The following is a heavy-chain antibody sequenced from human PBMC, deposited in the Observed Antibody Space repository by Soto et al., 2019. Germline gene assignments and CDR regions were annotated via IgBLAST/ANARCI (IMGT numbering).Heavy chain of an antibody. Sequence: GGSLRLSCAASGFTFSSYWMHWVRQAPGKGLVWVSRIDTDGTGSSYADSVKGRFTISRDNAENTLYLQMNSLRAEDTGLYYCARSRGYTYGPGDYWGQGTLVTVSS. CDR2: IDTDGTGS. CDR3: ARSRGYTYGPGDY. J-gene: IGHJ4*02. V-gene: IGHV3-74*01. D-gene: IGHD5-18*01. CDR1: GFTFSSYW.